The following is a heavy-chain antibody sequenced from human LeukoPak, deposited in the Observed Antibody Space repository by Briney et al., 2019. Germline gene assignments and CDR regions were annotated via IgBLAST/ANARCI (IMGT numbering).Heavy chain of an antibody. Sequence: SVKVSCKASGGTFSSYAISWVRQAPGQGLEWMGGIIPIFGTANYAQKFQGRVTITADKSTSTAYMELSSLRSEDTAVYYCTGNYYGSGSYADFDYWGQGTLVTVSS. V-gene: IGHV1-69*06. J-gene: IGHJ4*02. D-gene: IGHD3-10*01. CDR1: GGTFSSYA. CDR2: IIPIFGTA. CDR3: TGNYYGSGSYADFDY.